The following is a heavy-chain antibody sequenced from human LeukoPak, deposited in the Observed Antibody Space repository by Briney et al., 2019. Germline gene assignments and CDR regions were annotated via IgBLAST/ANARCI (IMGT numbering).Heavy chain of an antibody. J-gene: IGHJ5*02. CDR1: GGSLSSGGYY. CDR2: IYYSGST. D-gene: IGHD3-16*01. Sequence: PSETLSLTCTVSGGSLSSGGYYWRWIRQHPGTGLEWTGYIYYSGSTYYNPSLKSRVTISVDTSKNQSSLKLSSVTAADTAVYYCARGGNLVYWFDPWGQGTLVTVSS. V-gene: IGHV4-31*03. CDR3: ARGGNLVYWFDP.